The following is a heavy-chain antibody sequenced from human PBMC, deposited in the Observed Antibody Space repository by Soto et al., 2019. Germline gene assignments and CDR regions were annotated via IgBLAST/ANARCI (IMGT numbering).Heavy chain of an antibody. CDR1: GGSISSSGYY. CDR3: ARRYGDYFDF. V-gene: IGHV4-39*01. Sequence: PSETLSLTCTVSGGSISSSGYYWGWIRQPPGKGLEWIGSIYYSGSTSYNPSLKSRVTMSVDTSKNQFSLKLSSVTAADTAVYHCARRYGDYFDFWGQGTLVNVSS. CDR2: IYYSGST. J-gene: IGHJ4*02. D-gene: IGHD4-17*01.